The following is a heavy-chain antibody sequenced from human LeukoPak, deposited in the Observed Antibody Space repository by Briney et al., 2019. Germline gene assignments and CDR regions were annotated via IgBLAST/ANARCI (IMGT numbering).Heavy chain of an antibody. J-gene: IGHJ4*02. CDR2: IYYSGST. D-gene: IGHD6-19*01. Sequence: SETLSLTCTVSGGSISSSSYYWGWIRQPPGKGLEWIGSIYYSGSTYYNPSLKSRVTISVDTSKNQFSLKLSSVTAADTAVYYCARDSSGWSPVGCLDYWGQGTLVTVSS. CDR1: GGSISSSSYY. CDR3: ARDSSGWSPVGCLDY. V-gene: IGHV4-39*07.